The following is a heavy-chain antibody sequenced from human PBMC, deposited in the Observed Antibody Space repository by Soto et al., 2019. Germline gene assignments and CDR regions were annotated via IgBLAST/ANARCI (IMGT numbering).Heavy chain of an antibody. CDR2: MSYDGRDR. V-gene: IGHV3-30*03. CDR3: ARGEFREYYGMDV. J-gene: IGHJ6*02. Sequence: QAQLVESGGGVVQPGRSLRLSCAASGFTFTIYGMHWVRQAPGKGLEWVAVMSYDGRDRYYADSVKGRFTISRDNSKNTLYLQMNSLRTEDTAVYYCARGEFREYYGMDVWGQGTTVTVSS. CDR1: GFTFTIYG.